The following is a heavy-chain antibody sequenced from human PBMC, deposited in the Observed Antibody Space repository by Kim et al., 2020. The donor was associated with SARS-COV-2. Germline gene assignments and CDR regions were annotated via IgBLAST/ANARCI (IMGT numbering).Heavy chain of an antibody. J-gene: IGHJ4*02. CDR3: ARENYYGSGSFDY. Sequence: YADSVKGRFTISRDNAKNSLYLQMNSLRAEDTAVYYCARENYYGSGSFDYWGQGTLVTVSS. V-gene: IGHV3-21*01. D-gene: IGHD3-10*01.